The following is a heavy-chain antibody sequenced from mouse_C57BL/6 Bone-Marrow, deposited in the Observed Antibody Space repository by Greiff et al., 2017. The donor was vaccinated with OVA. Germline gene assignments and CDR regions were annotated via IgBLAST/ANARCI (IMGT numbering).Heavy chain of an antibody. CDR2: IWSGGST. CDR3: ASFNWDRFAY. J-gene: IGHJ3*01. V-gene: IGHV2-2*01. Sequence: VKLVESGPGLVQPSQSLSITCTVSGFSLTSYGVHWVRQSPGKGLEWLGVIWSGGSTDYNAAFISRLSISKDNSKSQVFFKMNSLQADDTAIYYCASFNWDRFAYWGQGTLVTVSA. CDR1: GFSLTSYG. D-gene: IGHD4-1*01.